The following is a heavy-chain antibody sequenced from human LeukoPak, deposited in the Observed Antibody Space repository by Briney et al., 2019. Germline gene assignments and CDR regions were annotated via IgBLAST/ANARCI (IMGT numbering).Heavy chain of an antibody. J-gene: IGHJ6*03. CDR1: GYTFTSYD. CDR3: ARGRRSRVAATTGYYYYMDV. Sequence: ASVKVSCKASGYTFTSYDINWVRQATGQGLEWMGWMNPNSGNTGYAQKFQGRVTMTRNTSISTAYMELSSLRSEDTAVYYCARGRRSRVAATTGYYYYMDVWAKGPRSPSP. D-gene: IGHD2-15*01. V-gene: IGHV1-8*01. CDR2: MNPNSGNT.